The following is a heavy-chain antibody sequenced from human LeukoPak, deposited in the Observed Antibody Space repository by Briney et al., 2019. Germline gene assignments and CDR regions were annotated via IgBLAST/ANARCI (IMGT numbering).Heavy chain of an antibody. D-gene: IGHD1-26*01. CDR3: AKDPVSPSGGRPFDY. CDR2: ISGSGGST. Sequence: GGSLILSCAASGFTFSSYAMSWVRQAPGKGLEWVSAISGSGGSTYYADSVKGRFTISRDNSKNTLYLQMNSLRAEDTAVYYCAKDPVSPSGGRPFDYWGQGTLVTVSS. J-gene: IGHJ4*02. CDR1: GFTFSSYA. V-gene: IGHV3-23*01.